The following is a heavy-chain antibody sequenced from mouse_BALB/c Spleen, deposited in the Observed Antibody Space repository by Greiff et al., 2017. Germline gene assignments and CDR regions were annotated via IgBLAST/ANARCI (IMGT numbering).Heavy chain of an antibody. Sequence: EVKRMESGPELVTPGASVKISSKTSGYPFTEYTMHWVKQSHGKSLEWIGGINPNNGGTSYNQKFKGKATLTVAKSSSTAYMELRSLTSEDSAVYYCARWTTRFAYWGQGTLVTVSA. V-gene: IGHV1-18*01. J-gene: IGHJ3*01. CDR2: INPNNGGT. CDR3: ARWTTRFAY. CDR1: GYPFTEYT. D-gene: IGHD1-1*01.